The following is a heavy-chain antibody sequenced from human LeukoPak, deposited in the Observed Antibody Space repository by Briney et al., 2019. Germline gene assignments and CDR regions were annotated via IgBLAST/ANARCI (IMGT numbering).Heavy chain of an antibody. Sequence: PGRSLRLSCAASGFTFSLYAMHWVRQAPGKGLEWVAVIRYDGSNKNYADSVTGRFTISRDNSKNTLYLQMNSLRAEDTAVYYCTARVEGPAYYWGQGTLVTVSS. CDR1: GFTFSLYA. CDR3: TARVEGPAYY. D-gene: IGHD2-2*01. CDR2: IRYDGSNK. V-gene: IGHV3-30*04. J-gene: IGHJ4*02.